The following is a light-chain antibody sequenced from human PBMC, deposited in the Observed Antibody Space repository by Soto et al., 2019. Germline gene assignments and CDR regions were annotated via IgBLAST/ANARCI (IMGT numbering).Light chain of an antibody. Sequence: EIVLTQSPGTLSLSPGERATLSCRASQSVSSSYLAWYQQKPDQAPRLLIYDASSRDTGIPDRFSGSWSATKFTLTISRLEPEDFAVYYCQQYGSSSYTFGQGTKLEIK. CDR3: QQYGSSSYT. V-gene: IGKV3-20*01. CDR1: QSVSSSY. J-gene: IGKJ2*01. CDR2: DAS.